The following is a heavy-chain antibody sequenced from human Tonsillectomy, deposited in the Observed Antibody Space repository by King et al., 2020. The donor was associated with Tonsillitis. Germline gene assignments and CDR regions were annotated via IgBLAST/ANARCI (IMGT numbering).Heavy chain of an antibody. CDR3: ERIRSVSGHFMEF. CDR1: GFSITTAGMC. V-gene: IGHV2-70*11. Sequence: TLQESGPALIPPPQTLRMTCSLSGFSITTAGMCVSWIRQPPGKALEWLARIDWDGDTYYNTSLKTRLTISKDTSKNQVVLTMTNVDPVDTATYFCERIRSVSGHFMEFWGPGTPVTVSS. CDR2: IDWDGDT. J-gene: IGHJ4*02. D-gene: IGHD3-9*01.